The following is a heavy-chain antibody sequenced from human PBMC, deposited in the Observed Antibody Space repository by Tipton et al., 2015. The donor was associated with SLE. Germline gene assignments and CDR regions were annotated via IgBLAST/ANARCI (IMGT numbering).Heavy chain of an antibody. CDR1: GGSISSSSYY. J-gene: IGHJ4*02. V-gene: IGHV4-39*07. CDR2: IYYSGST. Sequence: TLSLTCTVSGGSISSSSYYWGWIRQPPGKGLEWIGRIYYSGSTYYNPSLKSRVTISVDTSKNQFSLKLSSVTAADTAVYYCARGPMGILDYWGQGTLVTVSS. D-gene: IGHD7-27*01. CDR3: ARGPMGILDY.